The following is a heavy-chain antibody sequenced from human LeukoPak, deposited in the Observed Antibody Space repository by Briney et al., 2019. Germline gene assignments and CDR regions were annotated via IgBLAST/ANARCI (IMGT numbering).Heavy chain of an antibody. CDR3: AREQGGLDY. D-gene: IGHD3-16*01. J-gene: IGHJ4*02. CDR2: IYSGGST. Sequence: PGGSLRLSCEASGFTFSRYGMSWVRQAPGKGLEWVSVIYSGGSTYYADSVKGRFTISRDNSKNTLYLQMNSLRAEDTAVYYCAREQGGLDYWGQGTLVTVSS. CDR1: GFTFSRYG. V-gene: IGHV3-53*01.